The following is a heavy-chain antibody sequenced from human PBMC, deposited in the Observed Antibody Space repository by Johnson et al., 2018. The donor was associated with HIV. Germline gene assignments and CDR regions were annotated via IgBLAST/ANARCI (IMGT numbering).Heavy chain of an antibody. V-gene: IGHV3-66*02. J-gene: IGHJ3*01. CDR1: GFTFSDYY. CDR3: ARGSRYTYDNDDVYLLQAFDV. D-gene: IGHD3-16*01. CDR2: IYSGGST. Sequence: VQLVASGGGLVKPGGSLRLSCAASGFTFSDYYMSWIRKAPGKGLEWVSVIYSGGSTYYADSVKGRFTISRDSSKNTLYLQMNSLRIEDTSVYYCARGSRYTYDNDDVYLLQAFDVWGQGTVVTVSS.